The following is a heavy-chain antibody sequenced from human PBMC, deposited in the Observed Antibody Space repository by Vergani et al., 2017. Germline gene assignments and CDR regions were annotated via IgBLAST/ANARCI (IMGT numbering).Heavy chain of an antibody. V-gene: IGHV4-39*01. CDR2: IYYSGST. CDR1: GGSISSRSYY. CDR3: ASGAYYFDY. Sequence: QVRLQESGPGLVKPSETLSLTCNVSGGSISSRSYYWGWIRQPPGKGLEWIGNIYYSGSTYYNPSLKSRVTISVDTSKNQFSLKLSSVTAADRAVYYCASGAYYFDYWGQGTLVTVSS. J-gene: IGHJ4*02.